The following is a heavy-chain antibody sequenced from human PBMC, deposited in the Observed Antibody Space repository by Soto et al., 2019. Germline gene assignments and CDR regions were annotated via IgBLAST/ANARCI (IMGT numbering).Heavy chain of an antibody. CDR2: VYYNGIT. CDR3: ARGTIVGVVAATINYYYYMDV. CDR1: GGSINNHY. V-gene: IGHV4-59*11. Sequence: SETLSLTCTVSGGSINNHYWSWIRQPPGKGLEWLGYVYYNGITNYNPSLKSRVTMSVDTSKNQLSLNLTSLTAADTAVYYCARGTIVGVVAATINYYYYMDVWGKGTRVTVSS. J-gene: IGHJ6*03. D-gene: IGHD2-15*01.